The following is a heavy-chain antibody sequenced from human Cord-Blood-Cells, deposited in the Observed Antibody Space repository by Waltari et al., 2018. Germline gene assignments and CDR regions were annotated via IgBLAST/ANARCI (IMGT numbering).Heavy chain of an antibody. Sequence: EYMGIIYPGDSDTRYSPSFQGQVTISADKSISTAYLQWSSLKASDTAMYYCARQYCSSTSCYLNAFDIWGQGTMVTVSS. CDR3: ARQYCSSTSCYLNAFDI. V-gene: IGHV5-51*01. J-gene: IGHJ3*02. CDR2: IYPGDSDT. D-gene: IGHD2-2*01.